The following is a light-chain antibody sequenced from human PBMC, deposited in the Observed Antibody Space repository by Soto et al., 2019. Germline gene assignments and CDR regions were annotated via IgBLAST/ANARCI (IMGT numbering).Light chain of an antibody. V-gene: IGKV1-39*01. CDR3: QQSYSTPPWT. CDR2: AAS. J-gene: IGKJ1*01. Sequence: DLQMTHSPSTLSASVGDRVTITCRASQSISSYLNWYQQKPGKAPKLLIYAASSLQSGVPSRFSGSGSGTDFTLTISSLQPEDFATYYCQQSYSTPPWTFGQGTKVDIK. CDR1: QSISSY.